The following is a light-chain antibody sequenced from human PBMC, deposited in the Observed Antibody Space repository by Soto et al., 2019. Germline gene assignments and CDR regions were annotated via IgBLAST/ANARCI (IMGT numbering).Light chain of an antibody. J-gene: IGKJ5*01. CDR2: KAS. CDR1: QTISSW. V-gene: IGKV1-5*03. CDR3: QQPNSYLFT. Sequence: IHVNISPSAVSANIGDRVTITCRASQTISSWLAWYQQKPGKAPKLLIYKASTLQSGVPSRFSGSGSGTEFTLTISSLQPEDFASYYSQQPNSYLFTFCQGTRLEIK.